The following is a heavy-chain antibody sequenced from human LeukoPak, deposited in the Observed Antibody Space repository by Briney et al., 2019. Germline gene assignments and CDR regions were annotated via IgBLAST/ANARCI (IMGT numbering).Heavy chain of an antibody. CDR1: GFTFSGHN. D-gene: IGHD1-26*01. J-gene: IGHJ3*02. Sequence: GGSLRLSCAASGFTFSGHNMNWVRQAPGKGLEWISFVSISSGTIYYADSVNGRFRISRDNAKSSLDLEMNSLRAEDTAVYYCARDGELGSPADAFDIWGQGTMVTVSS. V-gene: IGHV3-48*04. CDR2: VSISSGTI. CDR3: ARDGELGSPADAFDI.